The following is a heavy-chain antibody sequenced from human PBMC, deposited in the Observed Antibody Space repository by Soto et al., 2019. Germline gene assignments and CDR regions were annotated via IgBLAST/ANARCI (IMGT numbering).Heavy chain of an antibody. CDR3: ARMIDILTGYYYGMGV. J-gene: IGHJ6*02. CDR2: IYHSGST. CDR1: GGSISSSNW. Sequence: SETLSLTCAVSGGSISSSNWWSWVRQPPGKGLEWIGEIYHSGSTNYNPSLKSRVTISVDKSKNQFSLKLSSVTAADTAVYYCARMIDILTGYYYGMGVWGQGTTVTVSS. D-gene: IGHD3-9*01. V-gene: IGHV4-4*02.